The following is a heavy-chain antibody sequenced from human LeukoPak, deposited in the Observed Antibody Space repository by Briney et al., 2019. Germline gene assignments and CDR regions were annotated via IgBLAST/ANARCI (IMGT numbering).Heavy chain of an antibody. D-gene: IGHD3-22*01. CDR1: GFTFSSYS. CDR2: ISSSSSTI. J-gene: IGHJ5*02. CDR3: ARDLRTMTFDH. V-gene: IGHV3-48*01. Sequence: PGGSLRLSCAASGFTFSSYSMNWVRQAPGKGLEWVSYISSSSSTIYYADSVKGRFTISRDNAKNSLYLQMNSLRAEDTAVYYCARDLRTMTFDHWGQGTLVTVSS.